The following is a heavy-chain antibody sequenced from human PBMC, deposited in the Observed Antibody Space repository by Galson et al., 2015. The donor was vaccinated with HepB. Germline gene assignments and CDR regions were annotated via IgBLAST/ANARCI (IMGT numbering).Heavy chain of an antibody. CDR2: IRSKANSYAT. D-gene: IGHD1-26*01. CDR3: TRHEGDREEGPDYYYMDV. V-gene: IGHV3-73*01. CDR1: GFTFSGSA. Sequence: LRLSCAASGFTFSGSAMHWVRQASGKGLEWVGRIRSKANSYATAYAASVKGRFTISRDDSKNTAYLQMNSLKTEDTAVYYCTRHEGDREEGPDYYYMDVWGKGTTVTVSS. J-gene: IGHJ6*03.